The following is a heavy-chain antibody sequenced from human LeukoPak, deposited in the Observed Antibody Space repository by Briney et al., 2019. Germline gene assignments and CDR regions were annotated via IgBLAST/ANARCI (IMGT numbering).Heavy chain of an antibody. CDR1: VGSISSYY. Sequence: SETLSLTRTVSVGSISSYYWSWIRQPPGKGLEWIGYIYYSGSTNYNPSLKSRVTISVDTSKNQFSLKLSSVTAADTAVYYCARVGQQLALYYFDYWGQGTLVTVSS. D-gene: IGHD6-13*01. J-gene: IGHJ4*02. CDR2: IYYSGST. CDR3: ARVGQQLALYYFDY. V-gene: IGHV4-59*01.